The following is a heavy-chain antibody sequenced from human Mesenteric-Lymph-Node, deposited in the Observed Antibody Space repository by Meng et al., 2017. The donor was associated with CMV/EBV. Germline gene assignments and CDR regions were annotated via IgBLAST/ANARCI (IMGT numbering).Heavy chain of an antibody. CDR2: IKPNSGAT. V-gene: IGHV1-2*02. D-gene: IGHD1-26*01. CDR1: GFTFTGYY. J-gene: IGHJ4*02. Sequence: ASVMVSCKASGFTFTGYYIHWVRQAPGQGLESMGWIKPNSGATKYAQKFQGRVTMTRHTSISTAYMDLSRLRPDDTAVYYCARCGSYDLCAFDYWGQGALVTVSS. CDR3: ARCGSYDLCAFDY.